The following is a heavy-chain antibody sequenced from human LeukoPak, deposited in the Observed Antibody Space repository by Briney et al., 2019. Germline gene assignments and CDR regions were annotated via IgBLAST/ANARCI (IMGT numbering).Heavy chain of an antibody. J-gene: IGHJ6*02. CDR2: IYYSGST. D-gene: IGHD2-15*01. Sequence: SETLSLTCTVSGGSISSYYWSWIRQPPGKGPEWIGYIYYSGSTNYNPSLKSRVTISVDTSKNQFSLKLSSVTAADTAVYYCARGGTNYYYYGMDVWGQGTLVTVSS. CDR1: GGSISSYY. CDR3: ARGGTNYYYYGMDV. V-gene: IGHV4-59*01.